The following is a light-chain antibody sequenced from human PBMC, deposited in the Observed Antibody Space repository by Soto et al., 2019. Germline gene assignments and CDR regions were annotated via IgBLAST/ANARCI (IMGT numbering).Light chain of an antibody. CDR3: QQRSNWPPT. CDR2: DAS. Sequence: EIVLTQSPATLSLSPGERATLSCRASQSVSSYLAWYQQKPCQAPRLLIYDASNRATGIPARFSGSGSGTNFTLTISSLEPEDFAVYYCQQRSNWPPTFGKGTKVEIK. V-gene: IGKV3-11*01. J-gene: IGKJ1*01. CDR1: QSVSSY.